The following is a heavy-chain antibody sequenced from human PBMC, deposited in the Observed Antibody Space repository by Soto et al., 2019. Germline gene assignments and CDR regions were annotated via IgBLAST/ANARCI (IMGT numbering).Heavy chain of an antibody. CDR1: GGTFSSYA. Sequence: AVKVSYKASGGTFSSYAISWGRQAPGQGLEWMGGIIPIFGTANYAQKFQGRVTITADKSTSTAYMELSSLRSEDTAVYYCAGGRGTGYYYYGMDVWGQGPAVTVSS. V-gene: IGHV1-69*06. CDR3: AGGRGTGYYYYGMDV. CDR2: IIPIFGTA. J-gene: IGHJ6*02. D-gene: IGHD1-1*01.